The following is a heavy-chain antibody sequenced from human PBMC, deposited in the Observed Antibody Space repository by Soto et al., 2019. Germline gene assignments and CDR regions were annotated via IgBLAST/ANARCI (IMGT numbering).Heavy chain of an antibody. V-gene: IGHV1-69*13. J-gene: IGHJ4*02. Sequence: GASVKVSCKASGGTFSSYAISWVRQAPGQGLEWMGGIIPIFGTANYAQNFQGRVTITADESTSTAYMGLSSLRSEDTAVYYCAREVPIAVSGTHFDYWGQGTLVTVSS. CDR2: IIPIFGTA. D-gene: IGHD6-19*01. CDR3: AREVPIAVSGTHFDY. CDR1: GGTFSSYA.